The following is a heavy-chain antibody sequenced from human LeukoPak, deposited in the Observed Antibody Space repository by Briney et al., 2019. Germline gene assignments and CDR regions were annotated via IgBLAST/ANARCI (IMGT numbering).Heavy chain of an antibody. CDR2: IYHSGST. CDR3: ARSRVWSGYGGNFDY. D-gene: IGHD3-3*01. Sequence: PSQTLSLTCTVSGGSITTYYWSWIRQPPGKGLEWIGYIYHSGSTNYNPSLKSRVTISVDTSNNQFSLKLNSVTAADTAVYYCARSRVWSGYGGNFDYWGQGILVTVSS. V-gene: IGHV4-59*01. CDR1: GGSITTYY. J-gene: IGHJ4*02.